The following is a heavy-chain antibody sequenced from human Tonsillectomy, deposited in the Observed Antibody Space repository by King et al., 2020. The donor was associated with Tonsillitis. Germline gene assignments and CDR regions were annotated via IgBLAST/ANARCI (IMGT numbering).Heavy chain of an antibody. CDR3: ARDRWPALGLHEDPTSGAGGFDR. CDR2: ISSGGGYL. J-gene: IGHJ5*02. D-gene: IGHD3-16*01. V-gene: IGHV3-11*01. CDR1: GYTFRDYD. Sequence: VQLVESGGGLVKPGGSLRLSCAAFGYTFRDYDMSWIRQAPGKGLEWISYISSGGGYLFYADSVKGRFTISRDNVMNSLYLQMNSLRAEDTAVYYCARDRWPALGLHEDPTSGAGGFDRWGQGTLVTVSS.